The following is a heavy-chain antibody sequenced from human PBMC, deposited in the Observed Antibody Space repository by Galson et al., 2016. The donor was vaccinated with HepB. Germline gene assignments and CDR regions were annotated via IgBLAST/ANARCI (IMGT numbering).Heavy chain of an antibody. D-gene: IGHD6-6*01. CDR3: AREGRGIAARHFDY. CDR1: GFTFSSYW. J-gene: IGHJ4*02. CDR2: INSDGSST. V-gene: IGHV3-74*03. Sequence: SLRLSCAASGFTFSSYWMHWVRQSPGKGLVWVSRINSDGSSTTLADSVKGRFTISRDNAKNTLHLQMNSLRAEDTAVYYCAREGRGIAARHFDYWGQGTLVTVSS.